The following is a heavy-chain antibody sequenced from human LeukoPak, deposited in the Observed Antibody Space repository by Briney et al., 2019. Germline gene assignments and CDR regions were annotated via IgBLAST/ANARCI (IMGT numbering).Heavy chain of an antibody. J-gene: IGHJ6*03. CDR2: INTNTGNP. Sequence: ASVKVSCKASGYTFTSYAMNWVRQAPGQGLEWMGWINTNTGNPTYAQGFTGRFVFSLDTSVSTAYLQISSLKAEDTAVYYCARDRDSSSWYWNYYYYMDVWGKGTTVTVSS. V-gene: IGHV7-4-1*02. D-gene: IGHD6-13*01. CDR1: GYTFTSYA. CDR3: ARDRDSSSWYWNYYYYMDV.